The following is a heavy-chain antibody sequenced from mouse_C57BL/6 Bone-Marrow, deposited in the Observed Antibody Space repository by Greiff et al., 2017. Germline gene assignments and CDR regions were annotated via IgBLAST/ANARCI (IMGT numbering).Heavy chain of an antibody. Sequence: EVQLQQSGAELVRPGASVKLSCTASGFNIKDDYMHWVKQRPEQGLEWIGWIDPENGDTEYASKFQGKATITADTSSNTAYLQLSSLTSEDTAVYYCTPLAYGNSYYAMDYWGQGTSVTVSS. CDR2: IDPENGDT. D-gene: IGHD2-1*01. J-gene: IGHJ4*01. CDR3: TPLAYGNSYYAMDY. V-gene: IGHV14-4*01. CDR1: GFNIKDDY.